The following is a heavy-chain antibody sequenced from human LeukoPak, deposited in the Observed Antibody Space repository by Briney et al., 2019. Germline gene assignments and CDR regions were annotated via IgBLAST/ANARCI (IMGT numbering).Heavy chain of an antibody. V-gene: IGHV3-23*01. J-gene: IGHJ4*02. CDR3: AKVGWIQLWLSHFDY. D-gene: IGHD5-18*01. Sequence: GGPLRLSCAPSGFTFSSYAMSWVRQAPGKGLEWVSAIGGSGGSTYYADSVKGRFTISRDNSKNTLYLQMNSLRAEDTAVYYCAKVGWIQLWLSHFDYWGQGTLVTVSS. CDR1: GFTFSSYA. CDR2: IGGSGGST.